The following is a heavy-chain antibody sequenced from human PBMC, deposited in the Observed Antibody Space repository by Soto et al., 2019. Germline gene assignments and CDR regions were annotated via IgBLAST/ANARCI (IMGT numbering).Heavy chain of an antibody. J-gene: IGHJ4*02. V-gene: IGHV3-30*04. CDR2: ISNDGTKK. CDR3: TRARCSGGSCYFSN. D-gene: IGHD2-15*01. CDR1: GLSFSTYA. Sequence: QVQVVESGGGVVQPGRSLRLSCAVSGLSFSTYAMNWVRQAPGKGLEWVAVISNDGTKKYYGDSVKGRFTVSRDNSKSTLYLQMDSLRAADSSLYYCTRARCSGGSCYFSNWGQGTLVTVSS.